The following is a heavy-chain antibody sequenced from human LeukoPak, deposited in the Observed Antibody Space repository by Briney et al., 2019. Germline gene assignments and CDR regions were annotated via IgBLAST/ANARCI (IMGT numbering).Heavy chain of an antibody. CDR3: TTDLGTYYHGSQRLIPIDY. D-gene: IGHD3-10*01. CDR1: GFTFTNAW. Sequence: GGSLRLSCVDSGFTFTNAWMSWVRQAPGKGREWIGRIKSKTDGETTNYAEPVRGRFTISRDASKSAVYLQMNSLKIEDTAVYYCTTDLGTYYHGSQRLIPIDYWGQGTLVTVSS. J-gene: IGHJ4*02. V-gene: IGHV3-15*01. CDR2: IKSKTDGETT.